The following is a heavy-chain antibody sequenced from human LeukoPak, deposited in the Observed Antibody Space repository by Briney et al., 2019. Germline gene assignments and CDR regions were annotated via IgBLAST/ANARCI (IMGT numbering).Heavy chain of an antibody. Sequence: PGGSLRLSCAASGFTFSRYAMHWVRQAPGKGLQYVSAISSNGGGTYYANSVKGRFTISRDNSKNTLYLQMGSIRGEDMAVYYCERAPGPSGGPDYWGQGTLVTVSS. CDR2: ISSNGGGT. CDR1: GFTFSRYA. CDR3: ERAPGPSGGPDY. D-gene: IGHD2-15*01. J-gene: IGHJ4*02. V-gene: IGHV3-64*01.